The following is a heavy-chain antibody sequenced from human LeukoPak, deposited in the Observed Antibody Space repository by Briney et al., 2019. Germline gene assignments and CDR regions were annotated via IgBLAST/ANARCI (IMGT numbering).Heavy chain of an antibody. J-gene: IGHJ4*02. D-gene: IGHD3-10*01. CDR3: ARDLSPMVRGVISDY. CDR1: GGTFSSYA. Sequence: ASVKVSCKASGGTFSSYAISWVRQAPGQGLEWMGWISVYNGNTNYAQKLQGRVTMTTDTSTSTAYMELRSLRSDDTAVYYCARDLSPMVRGVISDYWGQGTLVTVSS. CDR2: ISVYNGNT. V-gene: IGHV1-18*01.